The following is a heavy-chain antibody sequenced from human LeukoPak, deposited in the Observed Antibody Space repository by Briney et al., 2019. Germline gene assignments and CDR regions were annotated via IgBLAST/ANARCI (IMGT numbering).Heavy chain of an antibody. CDR2: FDPEDGET. J-gene: IGHJ4*02. V-gene: IGHV1-24*01. CDR1: GGTFSSYA. CDR3: ARVSKGYSSSWDSSGWYDY. Sequence: ASVKVSCKASGGTFSSYAISWVRQAPGKGLEWMGGFDPEDGETIYAQKFQGRVTMTEDTSTDTAYMELSSLRSEDMAVYYCARVSKGYSSSWDSSGWYDYWGQGTLVTVSS. D-gene: IGHD6-19*01.